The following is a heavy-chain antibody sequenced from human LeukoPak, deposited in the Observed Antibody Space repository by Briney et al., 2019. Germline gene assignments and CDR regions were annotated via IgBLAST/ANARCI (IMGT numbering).Heavy chain of an antibody. D-gene: IGHD4-11*01. V-gene: IGHV3-23*01. J-gene: IGHJ4*02. Sequence: PGGSLRLSCAASGFTFSSYAMSWVRQAPGKGLEWVSAISGSGGSTYYADSVKGRFTISRDNAKNTLYLQMNSLRAEDTAVYYCARRKAPSKMTTVTTGFDYWGQGTLVTVSS. CDR1: GFTFSSYA. CDR2: ISGSGGST. CDR3: ARRKAPSKMTTVTTGFDY.